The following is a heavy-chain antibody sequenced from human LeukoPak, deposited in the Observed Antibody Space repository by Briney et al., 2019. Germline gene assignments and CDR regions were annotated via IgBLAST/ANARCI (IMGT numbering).Heavy chain of an antibody. D-gene: IGHD6-6*01. CDR3: AKDGYSSSLNHPGATEFDY. Sequence: GGSLRLSCAASGFTFSTYAMSLVRQAPGKGLEWVSAMSGSVGSTKYADSVKGRFTISRDDSKNTLYLQMNSLRAEDTAVYYCAKDGYSSSLNHPGATEFDYWGQGTLVTVSS. J-gene: IGHJ4*02. CDR1: GFTFSTYA. V-gene: IGHV3-23*01. CDR2: MSGSVGST.